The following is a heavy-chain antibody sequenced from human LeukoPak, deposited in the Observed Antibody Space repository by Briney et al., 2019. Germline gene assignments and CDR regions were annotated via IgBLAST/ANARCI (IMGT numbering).Heavy chain of an antibody. CDR3: ASDAGSSWYGGALDM. D-gene: IGHD6-13*01. J-gene: IGHJ3*02. CDR1: GFTFSIYD. V-gene: IGHV3-48*02. Sequence: GASLRLSWVASGFTFSIYDMNWVRQAAGKGLGWVSYIIASSTNKNHAASVKRSSTVSRDAAKNSMYLQMNSMRDEDTAVYYCASDAGSSWYGGALDMWGQGTVVIVSS. CDR2: IIASSTNK.